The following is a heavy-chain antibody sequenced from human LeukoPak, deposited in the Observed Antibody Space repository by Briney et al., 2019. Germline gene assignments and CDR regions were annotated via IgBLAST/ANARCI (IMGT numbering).Heavy chain of an antibody. V-gene: IGHV1-18*01. CDR1: GYIFTCYG. Sequence: EASVKVSCKASGYIFTCYGISWVRQAPGQGLEWMGWINAYNGDTNYAQKFQGRVTMTTDTSTSTAYMELRSLRSDDTAVYYCAREGGYSYGYVWDIDYWGQGTLVTVSS. D-gene: IGHD5-18*01. J-gene: IGHJ4*02. CDR3: AREGGYSYGYVWDIDY. CDR2: INAYNGDT.